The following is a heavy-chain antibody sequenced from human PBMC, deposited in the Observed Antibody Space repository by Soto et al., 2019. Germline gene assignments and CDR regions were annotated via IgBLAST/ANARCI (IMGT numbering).Heavy chain of an antibody. CDR3: ASRNIAVAGADY. Sequence: QVQLQQWGAGLLKPSETLSLTCAVYGGSFSGYYWSWIRQPPGKGLEWIGEINHSGSTNYNPSLKSRVTISVDTSKNQFSLKLSSVTAADTAVYYCASRNIAVAGADYWGQGTLVTVSS. D-gene: IGHD6-19*01. J-gene: IGHJ4*02. V-gene: IGHV4-34*01. CDR2: INHSGST. CDR1: GGSFSGYY.